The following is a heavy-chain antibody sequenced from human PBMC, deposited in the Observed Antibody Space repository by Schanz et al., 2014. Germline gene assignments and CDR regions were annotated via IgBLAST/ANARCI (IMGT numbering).Heavy chain of an antibody. Sequence: CTVSGFTVNNYAMNWVRQAPGRVLEWVSGITRQGTTYYADVVKGRFSISRDLSSNSLYLQMKSMRADVSDIDYCEKDQPRRGWPLLVVWGQGT. J-gene: IGHJ4*02. CDR1: GFTVNNYA. CDR2: ITRQGTT. D-gene: IGHD6-19*01. CDR3: EKDQPRRGWPLLVV. V-gene: IGHV3-23*01.